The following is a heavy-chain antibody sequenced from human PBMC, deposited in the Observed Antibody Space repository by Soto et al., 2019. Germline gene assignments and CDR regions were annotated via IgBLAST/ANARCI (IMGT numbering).Heavy chain of an antibody. V-gene: IGHV3-53*01. CDR3: AKDGPLGSFDY. J-gene: IGHJ4*02. D-gene: IGHD3-10*01. CDR2: IYNSGST. Sequence: PGGSLRLSCAASGFIVSSNYMTWVRQAPGKGLEWVSVIYNSGSTYYADSVKGRFTISRDNSKNTLYLQMNSLRAEDTAVYYCAKDGPLGSFDYWGQGTLVTVSS. CDR1: GFIVSSNY.